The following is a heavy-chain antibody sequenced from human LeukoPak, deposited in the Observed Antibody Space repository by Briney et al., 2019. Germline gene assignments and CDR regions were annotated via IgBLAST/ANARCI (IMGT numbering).Heavy chain of an antibody. CDR1: GYTFTSYG. CDR2: ISAYNGNT. Sequence: EASVKVSXKASGYTFTSYGISWVRQAPGQGLEWMGWISAYNGNTNYAQKLQGRVTMTTDTSTSTAYMELRSLRSDDTAVYYCARWYTGSSGYYCDYWGQGTLVTVSS. J-gene: IGHJ4*02. CDR3: ARWYTGSSGYYCDY. V-gene: IGHV1-18*01. D-gene: IGHD3-22*01.